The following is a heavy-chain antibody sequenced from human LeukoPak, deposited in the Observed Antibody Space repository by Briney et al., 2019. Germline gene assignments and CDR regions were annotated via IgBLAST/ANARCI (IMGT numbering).Heavy chain of an antibody. CDR2: ISYDGSNK. J-gene: IGHJ4*02. D-gene: IGHD3-10*01. Sequence: PGRSLRLSCAASGFTFSSYTMHWVRQAPGKGLEWVAVISYDGSNKYYADSVKGRFTISRDNSKNTLYLQMNSLRAEDTAVYYCARARPYYYGSGSSPPLGYWGQGTLVTVSS. V-gene: IGHV3-30*14. CDR3: ARARPYYYGSGSSPPLGY. CDR1: GFTFSSYT.